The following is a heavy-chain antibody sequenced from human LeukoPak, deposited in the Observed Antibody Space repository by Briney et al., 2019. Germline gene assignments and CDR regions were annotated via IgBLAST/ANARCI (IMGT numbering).Heavy chain of an antibody. CDR3: ARAMSYKSGYDLFGY. D-gene: IGHD5-12*01. CDR2: IYYSGST. J-gene: IGHJ4*02. Sequence: SETLCLTCAVYGGSFSSYYWSWIRQPPGKGLEWIGYIYYSGSTNCNPSLMSRVTISVDTSKNQFSLKLSSVTAADTAVYYCARAMSYKSGYDLFGYWGQGTLVTVSS. CDR1: GGSFSSYY. V-gene: IGHV4-59*01.